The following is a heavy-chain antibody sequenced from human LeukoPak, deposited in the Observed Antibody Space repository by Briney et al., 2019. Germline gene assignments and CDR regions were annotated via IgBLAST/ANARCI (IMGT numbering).Heavy chain of an antibody. V-gene: IGHV3-53*01. CDR2: IYSGGST. D-gene: IGHD3-3*01. J-gene: IGHJ6*02. CDR3: ARDHEADYYTPFGMDV. Sequence: GGSLRLSCAASGFTVSSNYMNWVRQAPGKGLEWVSIIYSGGSTYYHDSVKGRFTIPRDNSKNTLYLQMSSLRADDTTVYYCARDHEADYYTPFGMDVWSQGTTVTVSS. CDR1: GFTVSSNY.